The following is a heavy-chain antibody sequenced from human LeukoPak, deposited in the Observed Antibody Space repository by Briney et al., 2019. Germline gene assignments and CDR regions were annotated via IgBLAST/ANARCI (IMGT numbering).Heavy chain of an antibody. CDR3: AKDFSSSSWYYVDY. CDR1: GFTFSNAW. D-gene: IGHD6-13*01. Sequence: GGSLRLSCAASGFTFSNAWMSWVRQAPGKGLEWVSAISGSGGSTYYADSVKGRFTISRDNSKNTLYLQMNSLRAEDTAVYYCAKDFSSSSWYYVDYWGQGTLVSVSS. J-gene: IGHJ4*02. CDR2: ISGSGGST. V-gene: IGHV3-23*01.